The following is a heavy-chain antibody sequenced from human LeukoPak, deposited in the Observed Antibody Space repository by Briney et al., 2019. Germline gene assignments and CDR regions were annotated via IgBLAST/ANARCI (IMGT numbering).Heavy chain of an antibody. V-gene: IGHV3-48*01. CDR3: ARQRFLEWFSGFDY. Sequence: GGSLRLSCAASGFTFSSYSMNWVRQAPGKGLEWVSYISSSSSPIFYADSVKGRFTISRDNAKNSLYLQMNSLRAEDTAVYYCARQRFLEWFSGFDYWGQGTLVTVSS. CDR1: GFTFSSYS. D-gene: IGHD3-3*01. CDR2: ISSSSSPI. J-gene: IGHJ4*02.